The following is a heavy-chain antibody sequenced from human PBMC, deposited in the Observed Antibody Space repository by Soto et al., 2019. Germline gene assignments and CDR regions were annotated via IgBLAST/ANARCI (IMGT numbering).Heavy chain of an antibody. CDR2: ISWNSGSI. J-gene: IGHJ4*02. V-gene: IGHV3-9*01. Sequence: EVQLVESGGGLVQPGRSLRLSCAASGFTFDDYAMHWVRQAPGKGLEWVSGISWNSGSIGYADSVKGRFTISRDNAKNSLYLQMNSLRAEDTALYYCAKDNVEGYSNYVFDYWGQGTLVTVSS. CDR3: AKDNVEGYSNYVFDY. D-gene: IGHD4-4*01. CDR1: GFTFDDYA.